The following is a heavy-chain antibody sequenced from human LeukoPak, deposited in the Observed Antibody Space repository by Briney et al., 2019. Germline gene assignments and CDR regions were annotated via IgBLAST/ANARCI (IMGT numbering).Heavy chain of an antibody. Sequence: HPGGSLRLSCAASGFTFSSYWMSWVRQAPGKGLEWVANIKQDGSEKYYVDSVRGRFTISRDNAKNSLYLQMNSLRAEDTAVYYCAGDLGRHSCNDYWGQGTLVTVSS. CDR3: AGDLGRHSCNDY. V-gene: IGHV3-7*01. CDR2: IKQDGSEK. J-gene: IGHJ4*02. CDR1: GFTFSSYW. D-gene: IGHD3/OR15-3a*01.